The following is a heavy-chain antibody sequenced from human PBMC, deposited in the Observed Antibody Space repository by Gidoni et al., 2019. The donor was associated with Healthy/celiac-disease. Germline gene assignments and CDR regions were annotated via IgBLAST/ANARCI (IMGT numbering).Heavy chain of an antibody. Sequence: QVQLVQSGAEVKKPGSSVKVSCKASGGTFSTYAISWVRQAPGQGLEWMGGIIPIFGTANYAQKFQGRVTITADKSTSTAYMELSSLRSEDTAVYYCARGPIFSIVGASYYMDVWGKGTTVTVSS. CDR2: IIPIFGTA. CDR3: ARGPIFSIVGASYYMDV. J-gene: IGHJ6*03. V-gene: IGHV1-69*06. D-gene: IGHD1-26*01. CDR1: GGTFSTYA.